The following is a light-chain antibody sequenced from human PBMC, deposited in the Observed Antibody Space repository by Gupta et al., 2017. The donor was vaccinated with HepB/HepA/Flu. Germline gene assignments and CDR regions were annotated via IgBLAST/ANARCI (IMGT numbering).Light chain of an antibody. CDR1: QTLLNGSTNKHH. CDR3: QQDDTGPIT. J-gene: IGKJ5*01. Sequence: DIVMTQSPDSLAVSLGERATITCRSSQTLLNGSTNKHHLALYQQKAGQPPKLLISWASTRESGVPDRFSGSVFVTDFSLTISSLQAEDVALYYCQQDDTGPITFGQGTPMEIK. V-gene: IGKV4-1*01. CDR2: WAS.